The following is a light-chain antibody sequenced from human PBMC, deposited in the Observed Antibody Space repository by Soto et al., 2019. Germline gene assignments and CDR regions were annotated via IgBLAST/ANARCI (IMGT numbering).Light chain of an antibody. CDR1: QSVSSY. J-gene: IGKJ3*01. CDR2: DAS. V-gene: IGKV3-11*01. CDR3: LQKYFYPFT. Sequence: EIVLTQSPATLSLSPGERATLSCRASQSVSSYLSWYQQRPGQAPRLLIYDASTRATGIPARFSGSGSGTDFTLTIDSLEPEDFAVYYCLQKYFYPFTFGPGTKVDIK.